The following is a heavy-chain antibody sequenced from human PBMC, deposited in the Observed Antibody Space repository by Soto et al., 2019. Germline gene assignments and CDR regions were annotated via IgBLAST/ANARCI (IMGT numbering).Heavy chain of an antibody. V-gene: IGHV4-34*01. Sequence: QVQLQQWGAGLLKPSETLSLTCAVYGGSFSGYYWSWIRQPPGKGLEWIGEINHSRSTNYNPSLKSRVTISVDTSKNQFSLKLSSVTAADTAVYYCARTLAHYYYYMDVWGKGTTVTVSS. J-gene: IGHJ6*03. CDR3: ARTLAHYYYYMDV. CDR2: INHSRST. CDR1: GGSFSGYY.